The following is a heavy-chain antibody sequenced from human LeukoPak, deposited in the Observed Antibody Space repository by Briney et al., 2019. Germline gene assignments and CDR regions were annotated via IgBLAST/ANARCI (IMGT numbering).Heavy chain of an antibody. J-gene: IGHJ4*02. V-gene: IGHV4-59*01. Sequence: SETLSLTCTVSVGSISSYYWSWIRQPPGKGLEWIGYIYYSGSTNYNPSLKSRVTISVDTSKNQFSLKLSSVTAADTAVYYCARGSGWLPDYWGQGTLVSVSS. D-gene: IGHD6-19*01. CDR3: ARGSGWLPDY. CDR2: IYYSGST. CDR1: VGSISSYY.